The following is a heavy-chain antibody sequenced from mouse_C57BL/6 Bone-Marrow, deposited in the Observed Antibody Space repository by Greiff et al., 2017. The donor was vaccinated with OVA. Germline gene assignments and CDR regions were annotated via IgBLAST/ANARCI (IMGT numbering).Heavy chain of an antibody. J-gene: IGHJ1*03. V-gene: IGHV2-9-1*01. CDR2: IWTGGGT. CDR3: ARERGSSYVGWYFDV. D-gene: IGHD1-1*01. CDR1: GFSLTSYA. Sequence: VQLQESGPGLVAPSQSLSITCTVSGFSLTSYAISWVRQPPGKGLEWLGVIWTGGGTNYNSALKSRLSISKDNSKSQVFLKMNSLHTDDTARYYCARERGSSYVGWYFDVWGTGTTVTVSS.